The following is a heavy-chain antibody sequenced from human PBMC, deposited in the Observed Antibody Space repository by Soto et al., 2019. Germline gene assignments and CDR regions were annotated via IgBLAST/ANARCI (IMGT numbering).Heavy chain of an antibody. CDR2: VYYSGNT. Sequence: QVQLQESGPGLVKPSETLSLTCTVSGGSISSYYWSWIRQPPGKGLESIGYVYYSGNTYYNPSLKSRGPLSADTPKNQFSLKLSSVTAADAAVYYCARELGGYYSADYWGQGTLVAVSA. CDR3: ARELGGYYSADY. D-gene: IGHD1-26*01. V-gene: IGHV4-59*01. CDR1: GGSISSYY. J-gene: IGHJ4*02.